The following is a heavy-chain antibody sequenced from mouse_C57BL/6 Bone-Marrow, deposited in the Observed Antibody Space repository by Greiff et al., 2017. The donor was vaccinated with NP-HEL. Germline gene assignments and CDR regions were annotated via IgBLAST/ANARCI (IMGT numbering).Heavy chain of an antibody. Sequence: QVQLKESGPELVKPGASVKISCKASGYAFSSSWMNWVKQRPGKGLEWIGRIYPGDGDTNYNGKFKGKATLTADKSSSTAYMQLSSLTSEDSAVYFCARSGRQLRLCYCDYWGQGTTLTVSS. CDR2: IYPGDGDT. CDR3: ARSGRQLRLCYCDY. D-gene: IGHD3-2*02. V-gene: IGHV1-82*01. J-gene: IGHJ2*01. CDR1: GYAFSSSW.